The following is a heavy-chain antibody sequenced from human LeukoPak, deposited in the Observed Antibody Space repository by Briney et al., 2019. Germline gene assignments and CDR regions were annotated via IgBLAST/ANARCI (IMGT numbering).Heavy chain of an antibody. V-gene: IGHV3-7*01. J-gene: IGHJ5*02. CDR1: GFTFSSYW. D-gene: IGHD3-9*01. CDR2: IKQDGSEK. Sequence: GSLRLSCAASGFTFSSYWMSWVRQAPGKGLEWVANIKQDGSEKYYVDSVKGRFIISRDNAKNSLYLQMNSLRAEDTAVYYCARAYYDILTGSNWFDPWGQGTLVNVSS. CDR3: ARAYYDILTGSNWFDP.